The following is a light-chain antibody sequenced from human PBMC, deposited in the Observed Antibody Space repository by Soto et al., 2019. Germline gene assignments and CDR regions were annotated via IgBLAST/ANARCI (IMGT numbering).Light chain of an antibody. Sequence: QSALTQPPSASGSPGQSVTISCTGTSSDVGGYNYVSWYQQHPGKAPKLMIYEVSKRPSGVPDRFSGSKSGNTASLTVSGLQAEDEVDYYCCSYADSNNVFGTGTKLTVL. CDR2: EVS. J-gene: IGLJ1*01. CDR3: CSYADSNNV. V-gene: IGLV2-8*01. CDR1: SSDVGGYNY.